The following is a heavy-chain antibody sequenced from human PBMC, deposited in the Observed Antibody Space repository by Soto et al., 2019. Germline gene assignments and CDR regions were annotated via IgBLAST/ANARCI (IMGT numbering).Heavy chain of an antibody. D-gene: IGHD3-10*01. J-gene: IGHJ6*03. CDR1: GGSINNYY. Sequence: SETLSLTCTVSGGSINNYYCSWIRPPPGKGLEWIGSIYYSGSTYYNPSLKSRVTLSVDTSKNQFSLKLSFVPAADMVVFYCARLGGDYYYYMDVWGKGTTVTVSS. CDR3: ARLGGDYYYYMDV. CDR2: IYYSGST. V-gene: IGHV4-59*04.